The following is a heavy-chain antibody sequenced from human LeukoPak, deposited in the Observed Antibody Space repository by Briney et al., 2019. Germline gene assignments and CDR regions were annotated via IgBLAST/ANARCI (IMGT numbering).Heavy chain of an antibody. D-gene: IGHD3-10*01. Sequence: GGSLRLSCAASGFTFSSYAMSWVRQAPGKGLDWFSAFSGSGGSTYYEDSVKGRFTISRDNSKNTLYLQMNSLRAEDTAVYYCAKGGYYGSGRLYGMDVWGKGTTVTVSS. CDR1: GFTFSSYA. V-gene: IGHV3-23*01. CDR2: FSGSGGST. J-gene: IGHJ6*04. CDR3: AKGGYYGSGRLYGMDV.